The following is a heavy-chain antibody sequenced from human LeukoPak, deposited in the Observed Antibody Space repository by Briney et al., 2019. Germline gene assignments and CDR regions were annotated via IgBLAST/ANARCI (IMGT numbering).Heavy chain of an antibody. J-gene: IGHJ4*02. CDR1: GGSISNYY. CDR3: ARHFPDLYYFDY. Sequence: SETLSLTCTVSGGSISNYYWSWLRQPPGKGLEWIGYIYYKGSTNYSPSLKSRVTISVDTSKNQFSLKLSSVTAADTAVYYCARHFPDLYYFDYWGQGTLVTVSS. CDR2: IYYKGST. D-gene: IGHD2-21*02. V-gene: IGHV4-59*08.